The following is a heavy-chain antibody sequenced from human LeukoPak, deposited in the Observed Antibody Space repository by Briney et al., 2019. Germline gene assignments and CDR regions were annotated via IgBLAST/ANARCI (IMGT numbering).Heavy chain of an antibody. D-gene: IGHD3-22*01. J-gene: IGHJ4*02. CDR3: ARSRYDSSGYYGIIGY. CDR2: ISRSSIYK. Sequence: GGSLRLSCAASGFTFSDYYMSWIRQAPGKGLEWVSSISRSSIYKYYADSVKGRFTISRDNAKKSLYLQMNSLRAEDTAVYYCARSRYDSSGYYGIIGYWGQGTLVTVSS. V-gene: IGHV3-11*06. CDR1: GFTFSDYY.